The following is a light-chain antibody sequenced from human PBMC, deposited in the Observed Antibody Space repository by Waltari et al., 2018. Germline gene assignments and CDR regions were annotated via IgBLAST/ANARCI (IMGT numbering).Light chain of an antibody. J-gene: IGKJ1*01. CDR3: QQSYDTPRT. CDR1: QYISTY. CDR2: AAS. V-gene: IGKV1-39*01. Sequence: QTTPSPSSLSASVGDRVTITCRASQYISTYLNWYQQKPGKGPKLLIYAASTLQSGVPSRFSGSGSGTDFTFTISSLQLEDFATYYCQQSYDTPRTFGQGTKVEVK.